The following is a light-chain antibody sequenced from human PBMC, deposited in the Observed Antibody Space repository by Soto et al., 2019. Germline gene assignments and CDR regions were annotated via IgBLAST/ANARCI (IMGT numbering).Light chain of an antibody. CDR1: QSVSNN. CDR2: GAS. J-gene: IGKJ1*01. Sequence: EIVMTQSPATLSVSPGERATLSCRASQSVSNNLAWYQQKAGQAPSLLIYGASTRATGIPARFSGSGSGTEFTHTISSRESEDFAVYYWQQYNNWPPWTFGQGTKVEIK. V-gene: IGKV3-15*01. CDR3: QQYNNWPPWT.